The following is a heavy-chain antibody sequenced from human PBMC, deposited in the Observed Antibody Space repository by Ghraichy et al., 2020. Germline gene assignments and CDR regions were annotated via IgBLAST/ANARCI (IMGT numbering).Heavy chain of an antibody. CDR3: ARDRRVTVVTPVDY. CDR1: GFTFSDYY. J-gene: IGHJ4*02. D-gene: IGHD4-23*01. CDR2: ISSSSSYT. Sequence: GESLNISCAASGFTFSDYYMSWIRQAPGKGLEWVSYISSSSSYTNYADSVKGRFTISRDNAKNSLYLQMNSLRAEDTAVYYCARDRRVTVVTPVDYWGQGTLVTVSS. V-gene: IGHV3-11*06.